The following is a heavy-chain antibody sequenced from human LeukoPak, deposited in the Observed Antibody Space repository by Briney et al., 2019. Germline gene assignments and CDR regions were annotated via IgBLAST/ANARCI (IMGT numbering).Heavy chain of an antibody. V-gene: IGHV3-64D*09. CDR1: GFPFSSYA. D-gene: IGHD2-15*01. CDR3: VRGYSFGPYGMDV. CDR2: ISDSGGST. Sequence: GGSLRLSCSASGFPFSSYAMHWVRQAPGRGLEYVSAISDSGGSTYYADSVKGRLTISRDNSKNTLYLQMSSLRAEDTAVYFCVRGYSFGPYGMDVWGQGTTVTVSS. J-gene: IGHJ6*02.